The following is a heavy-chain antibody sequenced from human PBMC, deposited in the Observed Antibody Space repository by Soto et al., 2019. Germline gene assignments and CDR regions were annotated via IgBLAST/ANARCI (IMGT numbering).Heavy chain of an antibody. CDR3: AVIKQPNLSRNEYCSGGSCYSELYYYGMDV. J-gene: IGHJ6*02. CDR2: IVVGSGNT. D-gene: IGHD2-15*01. CDR1: GFTFTSSA. V-gene: IGHV1-58*01. Sequence: SVKVSCKASGFTFTSSAVQWVRQARGQRLEWIGWIVVGSGNTNYAQKFQERVTITRDMSTSTAYMELSSLRSEDTAVYYCAVIKQPNLSRNEYCSGGSCYSELYYYGMDVWGQGTTVTVSS.